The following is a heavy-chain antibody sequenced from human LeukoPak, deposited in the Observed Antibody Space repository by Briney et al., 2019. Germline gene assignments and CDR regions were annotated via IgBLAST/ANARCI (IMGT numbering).Heavy chain of an antibody. CDR2: ISWNSGSI. V-gene: IGHV3-9*03. J-gene: IGHJ4*02. D-gene: IGHD6-6*01. CDR3: AKDIGYSSSSGFDY. CDR1: GFTFDDYV. Sequence: PGGSLRLSCAASGFTFDDYVMHWVRQAPGKGLEWVSGISWNSGSIGYADSVKGRFTISRDNAKNSLYLQMNSLRAEDMALYYCAKDIGYSSSSGFDYWGQGTLVTVSS.